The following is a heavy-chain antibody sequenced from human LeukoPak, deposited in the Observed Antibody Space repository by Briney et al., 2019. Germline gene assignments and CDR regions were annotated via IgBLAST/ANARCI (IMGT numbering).Heavy chain of an antibody. J-gene: IGHJ5*02. V-gene: IGHV1-2*02. D-gene: IGHD6-13*01. Sequence: ALVRVSCKASGYTFTGYYMHWVRQAPGQGLEWMGWINPNSGGTNYAQKFQGRVTMTRDTSISTAYMELSRLRSDDTAVYYCARDLPVGAAAGLNWFDPWGQGTLVTVSS. CDR1: GYTFTGYY. CDR3: ARDLPVGAAAGLNWFDP. CDR2: INPNSGGT.